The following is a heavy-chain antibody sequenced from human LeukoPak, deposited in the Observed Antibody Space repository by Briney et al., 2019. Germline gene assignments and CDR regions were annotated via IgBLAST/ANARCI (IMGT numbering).Heavy chain of an antibody. D-gene: IGHD3-3*01. J-gene: IGHJ5*02. CDR1: GGSISSHY. CDR2: IYSSGST. V-gene: IGHV4-59*11. CDR3: ARGFLEWLPISWFDP. Sequence: SETLSLTCTVSGGSISSHYWSWIRQPPGKGLEWIGYIYSSGSTKYNPSLKSRVTISGDTSKNQLSLKLSSLTAADTAVYYCARGFLEWLPISWFDPWGQGNLVTVSS.